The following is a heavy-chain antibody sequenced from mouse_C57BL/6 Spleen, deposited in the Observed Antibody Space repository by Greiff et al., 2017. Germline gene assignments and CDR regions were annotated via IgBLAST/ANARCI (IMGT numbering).Heavy chain of an antibody. D-gene: IGHD4-1*01. CDR1: GYTFTSYW. CDR2: IHPNSGST. Sequence: VQLQQPGAELVKPGASVKLSCKASGYTFTSYWMHWVKQRPGQGLEWIGMIHPNSGSTNYNEKFKSKATLTVAKSSSTAYMQLSSLTSEDSAVYYCARERVGRRYFDYWGQGTTLTVSS. J-gene: IGHJ2*01. V-gene: IGHV1-64*01. CDR3: ARERVGRRYFDY.